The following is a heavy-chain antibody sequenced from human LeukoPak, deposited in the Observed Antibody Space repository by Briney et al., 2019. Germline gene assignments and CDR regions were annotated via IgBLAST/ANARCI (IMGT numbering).Heavy chain of an antibody. J-gene: IGHJ5*02. CDR2: IYYSGST. CDR3: ARHPDIITMVRGVNDWFDP. CDR1: GGSISSYY. V-gene: IGHV4-59*08. D-gene: IGHD3-10*01. Sequence: SETLSHTCTVSGGSISSYYWSWIRQPPGKGLEWIGYIYYSGSTNYNPSLKSRVTISVDTSKNQFSLKLSSVTAADTAVYYCARHPDIITMVRGVNDWFDPWGQGTLVTVSS.